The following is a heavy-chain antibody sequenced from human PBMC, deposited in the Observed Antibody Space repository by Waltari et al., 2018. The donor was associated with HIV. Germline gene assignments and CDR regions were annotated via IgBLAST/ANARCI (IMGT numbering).Heavy chain of an antibody. V-gene: IGHV1-8*01. Sequence: QVQLVQSGTEVKKPGASVKVSCKASGYTFTGYDMNWVRQATGQGLEWMGWMNPESGNTAYANKFQGRVTMTRNTSIRTAYMELTSLRSEDTAVYYCARGPPNDLWPPQTRHMDVWGQGTTVTVSS. J-gene: IGHJ6*02. CDR1: GYTFTGYD. CDR2: MNPESGNT. D-gene: IGHD3-3*01. CDR3: ARGPPNDLWPPQTRHMDV.